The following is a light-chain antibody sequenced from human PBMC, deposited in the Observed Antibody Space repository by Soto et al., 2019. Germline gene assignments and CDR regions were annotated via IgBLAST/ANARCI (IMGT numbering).Light chain of an antibody. CDR1: QTVSSH. J-gene: IGKJ5*01. V-gene: IGKV3D-15*01. CDR2: GVF. CDR3: QQGDIWPWT. Sequence: EVVMTQSPVTLSVSLGQRATLSCRASQTVSSHIAWYQQKPGQAPRLLISGVFVRATGIPGRFSGSGSGTEFTLNISSLQSEDFATYYCQQGDIWPWTFGQGTRLEIK.